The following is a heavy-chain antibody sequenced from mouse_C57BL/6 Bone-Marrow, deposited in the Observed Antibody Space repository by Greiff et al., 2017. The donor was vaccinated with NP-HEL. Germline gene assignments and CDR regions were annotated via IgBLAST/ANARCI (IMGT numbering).Heavy chain of an antibody. V-gene: IGHV14-4*01. CDR2: IDPENGDT. D-gene: IGHD2-4*01. CDR1: GFNIKDDY. Sequence: EVQLQQSGAELVRPGASVKLSCTASGFNIKDDYMHWVKQRPEQGLEWIGWIDPENGDTEYASKFQGKATITADTSSNTAYLQLSSLTSEDTAVDDCTTVEDYDWDYWGQGTTLTVSS. CDR3: TTVEDYDWDY. J-gene: IGHJ2*01.